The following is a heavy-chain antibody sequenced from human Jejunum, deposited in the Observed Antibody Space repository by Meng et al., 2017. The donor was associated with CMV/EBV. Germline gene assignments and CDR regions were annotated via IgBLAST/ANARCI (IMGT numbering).Heavy chain of an antibody. CDR1: SLTSRPVG. V-gene: IGHV2-5*02. CDR3: VHRKDYSGNWNGGSADF. CDR2: IYWDDDK. D-gene: IGHD6-13*01. J-gene: IGHJ4*02. Sequence: SLTSRPVGLGWIRQPTGQALEWLAFIYWDDDKRYNPSLKNRVTITKDAPRQEVVLTMTNLDPADTATYFCVHRKDYSGNWNGGSADFWGQGALVTVSS.